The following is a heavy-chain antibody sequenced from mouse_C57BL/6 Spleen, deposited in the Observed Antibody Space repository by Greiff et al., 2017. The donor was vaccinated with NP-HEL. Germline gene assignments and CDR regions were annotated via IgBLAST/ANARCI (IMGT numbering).Heavy chain of an antibody. Sequence: QVQLKESGAELAKPGASVKLSCKASGYTFTSYWMHWVQQRPGQGLEWIGYINPSSGYTKYNQKFKDKATLTADKSSSTAYMQLSSLTYEDSAVYYCARPDYGSSWFAYWGKGTLVTVSA. D-gene: IGHD1-1*01. CDR1: GYTFTSYW. J-gene: IGHJ3*01. V-gene: IGHV1-7*01. CDR2: INPSSGYT. CDR3: ARPDYGSSWFAY.